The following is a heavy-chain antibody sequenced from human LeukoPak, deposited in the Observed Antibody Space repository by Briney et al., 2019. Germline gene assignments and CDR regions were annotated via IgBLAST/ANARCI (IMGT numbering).Heavy chain of an antibody. Sequence: GGSLRLSCAASGITFSSYGMSWVRQAPGKGLEWVSSISSTGGTTYYADSVKGRFTISRDNSKNTLYLQMNSLRAEDTAVYYCARGSSTFFYWGQGTLVTVSS. V-gene: IGHV3-23*01. CDR1: GITFSSYG. CDR3: ARGSSTFFY. J-gene: IGHJ4*02. D-gene: IGHD3-16*01. CDR2: ISSTGGTT.